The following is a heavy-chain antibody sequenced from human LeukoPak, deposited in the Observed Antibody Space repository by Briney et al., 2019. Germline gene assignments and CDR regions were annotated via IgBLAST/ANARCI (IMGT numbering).Heavy chain of an antibody. J-gene: IGHJ3*02. V-gene: IGHV4-59*08. CDR3: ARNKTTVDAFDI. CDR1: GGSISSYC. Sequence: SETLSLTCTVSGGSISSYCWSWIRQPPGKGLEWIGYIYYSGSTNYNPSLKSRVTISVDTSKNQFSLKLSSVTAADTAVYYCARNKTTVDAFDIWGQGTMVTVSS. CDR2: IYYSGST. D-gene: IGHD4-17*01.